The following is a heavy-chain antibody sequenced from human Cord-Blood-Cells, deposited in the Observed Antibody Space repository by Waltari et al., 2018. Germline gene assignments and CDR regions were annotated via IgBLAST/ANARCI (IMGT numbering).Heavy chain of an antibody. Sequence: QLQLQESGPGLVKPSETLSLTCTVSGGSISSSSSYWGWLRQPPWKGLEWIGSIYYSGSTYYNPSLKSRVTISVDTSKSQFSLKLSSVTAADTAVYYCARRAGIAARNWFDPWGQGTLVTVSS. CDR3: ARRAGIAARNWFDP. CDR1: GGSISSSSSY. D-gene: IGHD6-6*01. CDR2: IYYSGST. V-gene: IGHV4-39*01. J-gene: IGHJ5*02.